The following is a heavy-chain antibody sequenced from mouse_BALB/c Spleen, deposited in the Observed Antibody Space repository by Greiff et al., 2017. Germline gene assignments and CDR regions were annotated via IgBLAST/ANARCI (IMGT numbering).Heavy chain of an antibody. CDR1: GYTFTSYW. D-gene: IGHD4-1*01. J-gene: IGHJ1*01. CDR2: IYPSDSYT. V-gene: IGHV1-69*02. Sequence: VQLQQPGAELVRPGASVKLSCKASGYTFTSYWINWVKQRPGQGLEWIGNIYPSDSYTNYNQKFKDKATLTVDKSSSTAYMQLSSPTSEDSAVYYCTRSGIIYWYFDVWGAGTTVTVSS. CDR3: TRSGIIYWYFDV.